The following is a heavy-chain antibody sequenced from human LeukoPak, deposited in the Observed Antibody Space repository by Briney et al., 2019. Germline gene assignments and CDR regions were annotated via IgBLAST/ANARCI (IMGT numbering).Heavy chain of an antibody. CDR3: ARDLSPCGSCSGGSYDY. J-gene: IGHJ4*02. CDR2: ISAYNSNT. CDR1: GYTFTSYG. V-gene: IGHV1-18*01. D-gene: IGHD2-15*01. Sequence: ASVKVSCKASGYTFTSYGISWVRQAPGQGLEWMGWISAYNSNTNYAQKLQGRVTMTTDTSTSTAYMELRSLRSDDTAMYYCARDLSPCGSCSGGSYDYWGQGTLVTVSS.